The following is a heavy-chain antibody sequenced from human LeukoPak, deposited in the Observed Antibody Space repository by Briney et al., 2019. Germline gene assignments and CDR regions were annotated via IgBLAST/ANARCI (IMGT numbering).Heavy chain of an antibody. J-gene: IGHJ1*01. Sequence: GASVKVSCKVCGYTLTELSMHWVRQAPGKGLEWMGGFDPEDGETIYAQKFQGRVTMTEDTSTDTAYMELSSLRSEDTAVYYCATDPGIVGASKPFYFQHWGQGTLVTVPS. CDR3: ATDPGIVGASKPFYFQH. V-gene: IGHV1-24*01. D-gene: IGHD1-26*01. CDR2: FDPEDGET. CDR1: GYTLTELS.